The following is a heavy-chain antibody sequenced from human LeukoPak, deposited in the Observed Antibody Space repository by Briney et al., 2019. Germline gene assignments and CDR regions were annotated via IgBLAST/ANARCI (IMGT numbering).Heavy chain of an antibody. CDR3: ARAEGHYDLWSGYYLLGY. CDR2: ISAYNGNT. D-gene: IGHD3-3*01. Sequence: AASVKVSCKASGDTFTSYGISRVRQAPGEGLEWMAWISAYNGNTNYAQKLQGRVTMTTDTSTSTAYMELRSLRSDDTAVYYCARAEGHYDLWSGYYLLGYWGQGTLVTVSS. V-gene: IGHV1-18*01. CDR1: GDTFTSYG. J-gene: IGHJ4*02.